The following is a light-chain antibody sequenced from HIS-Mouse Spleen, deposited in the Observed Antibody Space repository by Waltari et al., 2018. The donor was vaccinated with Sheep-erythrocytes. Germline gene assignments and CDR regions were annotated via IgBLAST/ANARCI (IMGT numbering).Light chain of an antibody. CDR3: LQDYNYPWT. CDR1: QGIRND. J-gene: IGKJ1*01. CDR2: AAS. Sequence: AIQMTQSPSSLSASVGDRVTITCRASQGIRNDIRWYQQKPGKAPKLLIYAASSLQSGVPSRFSGSGSGTDFNLTISSLQPEDFATYYCLQDYNYPWTFGQGTKVEIK. V-gene: IGKV1-6*01.